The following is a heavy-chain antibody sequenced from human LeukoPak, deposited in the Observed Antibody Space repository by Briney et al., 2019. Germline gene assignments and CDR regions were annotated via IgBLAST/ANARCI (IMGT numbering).Heavy chain of an antibody. CDR1: GGTFSSYA. CDR3: ARDDILTGYSPRFDY. CDR2: IIPILGIA. V-gene: IGHV1-69*04. Sequence: GASVKLSCKASGGTFSSYAISWVRQAPGQGLEWMGRIIPILGIANYAQKFQGRVTITAGKSTSTAYMELSSLRSEDTAVYYCARDDILTGYSPRFDYWGQGTLVTVSS. J-gene: IGHJ4*02. D-gene: IGHD3-9*01.